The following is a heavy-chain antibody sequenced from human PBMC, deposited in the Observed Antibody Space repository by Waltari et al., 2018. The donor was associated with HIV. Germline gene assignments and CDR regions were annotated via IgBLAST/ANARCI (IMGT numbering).Heavy chain of an antibody. J-gene: IGHJ4*02. CDR2: TYHRSKWFQ. CDR1: AASVSSDSAP. D-gene: IGHD4-4*01. CDR3: ARDSNGLDY. Sequence: HVQLLQSGPGLVTSSQTLSTSCPIPAASVSSDSAPWNWISLSPSGGLEWLGRTYHRSKWFQLYAPSVRGRIRVDVDPSVNHFSLHLDSVTPDDTAVYYCARDSNGLDYWGQGTVVTVSS. V-gene: IGHV6-1*02.